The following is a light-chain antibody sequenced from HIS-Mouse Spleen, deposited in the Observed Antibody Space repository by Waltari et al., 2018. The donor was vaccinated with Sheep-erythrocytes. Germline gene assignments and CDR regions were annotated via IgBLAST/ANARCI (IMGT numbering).Light chain of an antibody. CDR2: QGS. V-gene: IGLV3-1*01. CDR3: QAWDSSTVV. Sequence: SYELTQPPSVSVSPGQTASITCSGDKLGDKYACWYHQKPGQSPVLVLYQGSKRPSGIPERFSGSNSGNTATLTISGTQAMDEADYYCQAWDSSTVVFGGGTKLTVL. J-gene: IGLJ2*01. CDR1: KLGDKY.